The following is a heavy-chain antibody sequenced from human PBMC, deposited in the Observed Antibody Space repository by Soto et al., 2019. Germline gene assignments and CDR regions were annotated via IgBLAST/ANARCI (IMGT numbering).Heavy chain of an antibody. CDR3: AHRQRTVYFDY. D-gene: IGHD4-17*01. CDR1: GFSLSTSGVG. J-gene: IGHJ4*02. CDR2: IYWDDDK. Sequence: QITLKESGHTLVKPTQTLTLTCTFSGFSLSTSGVGVGWIRQPPGKALEWLALIYWDDDKRYSPSLKSRLTITEDTSKNQVVLTMTNMDPVDTATYYCAHRQRTVYFDYWGQGTLVTVSS. V-gene: IGHV2-5*02.